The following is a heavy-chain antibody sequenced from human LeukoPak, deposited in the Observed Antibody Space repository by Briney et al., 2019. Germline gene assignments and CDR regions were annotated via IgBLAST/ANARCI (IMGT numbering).Heavy chain of an antibody. V-gene: IGHV4-34*01. D-gene: IGHD3-3*01. CDR2: INHSRST. J-gene: IGHJ6*02. CDR1: GGSFSGYY. CDR3: ARGGAYGGLYKSFYYYYHGMDV. Sequence: SETLSLTCAVYGGSFSGYYWSWIRQPPGKGLEWIGEINHSRSTNYNPSLKSRVTISVDTSKNQFSLKLSSVTAADTAVYYCARGGAYGGLYKSFYYYYHGMDVWGQGTTVTVSS.